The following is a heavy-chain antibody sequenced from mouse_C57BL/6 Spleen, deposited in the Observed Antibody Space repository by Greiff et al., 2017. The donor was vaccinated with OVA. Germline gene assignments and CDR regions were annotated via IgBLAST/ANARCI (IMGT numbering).Heavy chain of an antibody. D-gene: IGHD2-1*01. Sequence: VQLKESGPELVKPGASVKIPCKASGYKFTDYNMDGVKQSHGKSLEWIGDINPNNGGTIYNQKFKGKATLTVDKSSSTAYMELLSLTSEDTAVYYCARRFYYGNYDAMDYWGQGTSVTVSS. CDR1: GYKFTDYN. CDR2: INPNNGGT. V-gene: IGHV1-18*01. CDR3: ARRFYYGNYDAMDY. J-gene: IGHJ4*01.